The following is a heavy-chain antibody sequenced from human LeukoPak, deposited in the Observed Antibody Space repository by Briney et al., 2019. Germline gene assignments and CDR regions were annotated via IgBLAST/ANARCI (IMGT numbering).Heavy chain of an antibody. CDR2: TSGNGGST. J-gene: IGHJ4*02. V-gene: IGHV3-23*01. D-gene: IGHD3-10*01. CDR3: ASRGSGSYPHDY. Sequence: GGSLRLSCAASGFTFSSYTMSWVRQAPGKGLEWVSATSGNGGSTYYADSVKGRFTISRDNSKNTLYLQMNSLRAEDTAVYYCASRGSGSYPHDYWGQGTLVTVSS. CDR1: GFTFSSYT.